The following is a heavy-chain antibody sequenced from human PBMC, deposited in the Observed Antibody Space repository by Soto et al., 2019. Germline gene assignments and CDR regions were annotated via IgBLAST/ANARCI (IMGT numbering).Heavy chain of an antibody. V-gene: IGHV4-34*01. CDR3: ERGEITLLGGTEV. J-gene: IGHJ6*02. CDR1: GGCFRGYY. D-gene: IGHD3-10*01. Sequence: SETLSLTCTVSGGCFRGYYWGWVRQPPGKGLEWIGEINHSVICNYHPSLKSRVTISVSTSKNQFSLTINSVTSADTAVYYCERGEITLLGGTEVLGQGTTVTYSS. CDR2: INHSVIC.